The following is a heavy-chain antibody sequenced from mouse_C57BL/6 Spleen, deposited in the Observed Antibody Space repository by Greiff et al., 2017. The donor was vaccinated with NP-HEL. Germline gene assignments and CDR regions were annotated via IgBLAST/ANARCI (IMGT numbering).Heavy chain of an antibody. CDR2: INPNNGGT. Sequence: EVKLQQSGPELVKPGASVKISCKASGYTFTDYYMNWVKQSHGKSLEWIGDINPNNGGTSYNQKFKGKATLTVDKSSSTAYMELRSLTSEDSAVYYCARGGDAMDYWGQGTSVTVSS. CDR1: GYTFTDYY. J-gene: IGHJ4*01. V-gene: IGHV1-26*01. CDR3: ARGGDAMDY.